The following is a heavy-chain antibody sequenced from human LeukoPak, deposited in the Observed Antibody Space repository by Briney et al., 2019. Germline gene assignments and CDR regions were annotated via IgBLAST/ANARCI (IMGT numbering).Heavy chain of an antibody. CDR3: ARDIRWGGYYYYYMDV. CDR1: GFNLRDYW. Sequence: PGGSLRLSCAASGFNLRDYWMHWVRQAPGKGLEWVAVISYDGSNKYYADSVKGRFTISRDNSKNTLYLQMNSLRAEDTAVYYCARDIRWGGYYYYYMDVWGKGTTVTVSS. CDR2: ISYDGSNK. V-gene: IGHV3-30*03. D-gene: IGHD1-26*01. J-gene: IGHJ6*03.